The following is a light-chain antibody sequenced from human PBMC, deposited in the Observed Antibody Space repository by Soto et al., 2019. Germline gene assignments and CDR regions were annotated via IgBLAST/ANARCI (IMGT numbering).Light chain of an antibody. Sequence: QSALTQPASVSGSPGQSITISCTGTSNDIANYNYVSWYQQHPGKAPKLMIYEVINRPSGVSSRFSGSKSGNTASLIISGLQPEDEADYYCSSYTSGNTAVIFGGGTKLTVL. CDR1: SNDIANYNY. CDR2: EVI. V-gene: IGLV2-14*01. J-gene: IGLJ2*01. CDR3: SSYTSGNTAVI.